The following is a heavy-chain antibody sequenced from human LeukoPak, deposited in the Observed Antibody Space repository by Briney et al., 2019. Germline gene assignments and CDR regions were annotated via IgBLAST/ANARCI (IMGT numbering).Heavy chain of an antibody. CDR1: GYTLTELS. Sequence: ASVKVSCKVSGYTLTELSMHWVRQAPGKGLEWMGGFDPEDGETIYAQKFQGRVTMTEDTSTDTAYMELSSLRSEDTAVYYCATTLPDYGETFDYWGQEPWSPSPQ. CDR2: FDPEDGET. V-gene: IGHV1-24*01. J-gene: IGHJ4*01. CDR3: ATTLPDYGETFDY. D-gene: IGHD4-17*01.